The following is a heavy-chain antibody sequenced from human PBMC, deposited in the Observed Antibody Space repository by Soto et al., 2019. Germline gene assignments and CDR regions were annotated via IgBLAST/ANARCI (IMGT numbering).Heavy chain of an antibody. D-gene: IGHD3-22*01. CDR3: AKDSSLYYYDSRGYFGP. CDR2: ISGSGGST. V-gene: IGHV3-23*01. J-gene: IGHJ5*02. Sequence: GWSLRLSCAASGFTFSSYDMSWVRQAPGKRLEWVSAISGSGGSTYYADSVKGRFTISRDNSKNTLYLQMNSLRAEDTAVYYCAKDSSLYYYDSRGYFGPWGQGTMVTVSS. CDR1: GFTFSSYD.